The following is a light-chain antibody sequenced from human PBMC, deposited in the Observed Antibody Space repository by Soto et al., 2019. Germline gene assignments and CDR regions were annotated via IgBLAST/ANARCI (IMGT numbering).Light chain of an antibody. V-gene: IGLV2-14*01. CDR2: EVS. CDR3: ISYTGSSTSYV. CDR1: ISDVGRYDH. J-gene: IGLJ1*01. Sequence: SALTHPASVSSTPGHSITISNSGPISDVGRYDHVAWYQQFPGKTPKLMIYEVSNRPSGVSSRFSGSKSGNAASLTISGLQAEDEADYYCISYTGSSTSYVFGSGTKVTVL.